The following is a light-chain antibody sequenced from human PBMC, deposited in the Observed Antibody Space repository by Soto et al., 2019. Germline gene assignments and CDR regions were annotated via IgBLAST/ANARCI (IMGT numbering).Light chain of an antibody. J-gene: IGKJ4*01. V-gene: IGKV1-39*01. CDR3: QQSYSNTVT. Sequence: DIQMTQSPSSLSASVGDRVTITCRASQSISSYLNWYQQKPGKAPKLLIYGASRLQSGVPSRFSGSGSGTDFTLTISSLQPEDFATYYCQQSYSNTVTFGGGTKVEIE. CDR1: QSISSY. CDR2: GAS.